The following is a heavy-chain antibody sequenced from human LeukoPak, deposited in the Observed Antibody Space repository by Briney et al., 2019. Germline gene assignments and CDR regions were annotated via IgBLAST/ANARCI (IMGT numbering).Heavy chain of an antibody. J-gene: IGHJ6*02. CDR1: GFTFDDYA. D-gene: IGHD3-3*01. Sequence: GRSLRLSCAASGFTFDDYAMPWVRQAPGKGLEWVSGISWNSGSIGYADSVKGRFTISRDNAKNSLYLQMNSLRAEDTALYYCAKEAARRGDDFWSRTGGMDVWGQGTTVTVSS. CDR3: AKEAARRGDDFWSRTGGMDV. CDR2: ISWNSGSI. V-gene: IGHV3-9*01.